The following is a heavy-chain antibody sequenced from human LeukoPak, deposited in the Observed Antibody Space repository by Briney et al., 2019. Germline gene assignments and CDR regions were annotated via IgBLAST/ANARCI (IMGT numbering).Heavy chain of an antibody. CDR3: SKQSRSGYSRGYFDL. CDR2: ISNDGSNK. Sequence: GRSLRLSCAASGFTFSSYGMHWVRQAPGKGLEWGAGISNDGSNKYYADPVKGRFTISRDNSKNTLYLQMNSLRAEDTAVYYCSKQSRSGYSRGYFDLWGRGTLVTVSS. CDR1: GFTFSSYG. D-gene: IGHD5-12*01. V-gene: IGHV3-30*18. J-gene: IGHJ2*01.